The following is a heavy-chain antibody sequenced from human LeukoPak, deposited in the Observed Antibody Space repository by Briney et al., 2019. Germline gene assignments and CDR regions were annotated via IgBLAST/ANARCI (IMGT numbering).Heavy chain of an antibody. CDR3: QGAYYDRSGPEYYFDY. J-gene: IGHJ4*02. V-gene: IGHV3-73*01. CDR1: GFTFSGSA. Sequence: LSGGSLRLSCAASGFTFSGSAMHWVRQASGKGLELVGRIRGKADNYTTAYAASVKGRFTISRDDSKNTAYLQMNSLKTEDTAVYYCQGAYYDRSGPEYYFDYWGQGTLVTVSS. D-gene: IGHD3-22*01. CDR2: IRGKADNYTT.